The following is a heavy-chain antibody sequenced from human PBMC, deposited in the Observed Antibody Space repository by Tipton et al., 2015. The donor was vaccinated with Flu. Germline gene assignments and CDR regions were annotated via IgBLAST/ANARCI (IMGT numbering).Heavy chain of an antibody. V-gene: IGHV4-34*01. D-gene: IGHD3-10*02. CDR2: LSYSGNT. Sequence: TLPLTCAVYGGSFSGYYWSWIRQPPGKGLEWIGGLSYSGNTYYNPSLKSRVVISMDTSKNQFSLKLTSATAADTAVYYCARLSYYDVDLKNFYFDYWGQGALVTVSS. CDR1: GGSFSGYY. J-gene: IGHJ4*02. CDR3: ARLSYYDVDLKNFYFDY.